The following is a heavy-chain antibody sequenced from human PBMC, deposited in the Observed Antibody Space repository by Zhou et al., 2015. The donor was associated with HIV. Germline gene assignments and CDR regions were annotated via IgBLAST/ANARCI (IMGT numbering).Heavy chain of an antibody. D-gene: IGHD3-10*01. CDR2: ISAYNGNT. V-gene: IGHV1-18*01. CDR3: ARASAGITMVRGVMTLERPFDY. J-gene: IGHJ4*02. Sequence: QVQLVQSGAEVKKPGASVKVSCKASGYTFTSYGISWVRQAPGQGLEWMGWISAYNGNTNYAQKLQGRVTMTTDTSTSTAYMELRSLRSDDTAVYYCARASAGITMVRGVMTLERPFDYWGQGTLVTVSS. CDR1: GYTFTSYG.